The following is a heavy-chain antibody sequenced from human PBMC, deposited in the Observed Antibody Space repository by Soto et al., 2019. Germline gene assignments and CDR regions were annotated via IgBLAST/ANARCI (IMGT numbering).Heavy chain of an antibody. Sequence: PSETLSLTCTVSGGSISSCGYYWSWIRQHPGKGLEWIGYIYYSGSTYYNPSLKSRVTISVDTSKNQFSLKLSSVTAADTAVYYCAREQQPTSYFDYWGQGTLVTVSS. CDR1: GGSISSCGYY. V-gene: IGHV4-31*03. CDR3: AREQQPTSYFDY. CDR2: IYYSGST. D-gene: IGHD6-13*01. J-gene: IGHJ4*02.